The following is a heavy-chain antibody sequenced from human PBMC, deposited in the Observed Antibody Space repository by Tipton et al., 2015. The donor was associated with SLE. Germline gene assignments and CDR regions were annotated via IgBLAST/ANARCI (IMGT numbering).Heavy chain of an antibody. CDR1: GGSIRTYY. J-gene: IGHJ2*01. CDR3: ARSGSSGWFFDL. V-gene: IGHV4-59*01. Sequence: TLSLTCSVSGGSIRTYYWSWIRQTPGKGLEWIGYMYYSGITNYNPSLYSRVSISVDTSRNQFSLRLTSVTAADTAVYYCARSGSSGWFFDLWGRGTLVTVSS. CDR2: MYYSGIT.